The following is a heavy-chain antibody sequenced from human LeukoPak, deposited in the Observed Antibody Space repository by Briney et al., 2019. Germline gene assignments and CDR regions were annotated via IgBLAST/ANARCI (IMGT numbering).Heavy chain of an antibody. J-gene: IGHJ4*02. CDR3: AAMTSVTTGDY. Sequence: PGGSLRLSCAASGFTFSSYWMSWVRQAPGKGLEWVAFIPYDGSDKFYADSVKGRFTISRDNSKNTLYLQMNSLRAEDTAVYYCAAMTSVTTGDYWGQGTLVTVSS. D-gene: IGHD4-11*01. CDR1: GFTFSSYW. CDR2: IPYDGSDK. V-gene: IGHV3-30*02.